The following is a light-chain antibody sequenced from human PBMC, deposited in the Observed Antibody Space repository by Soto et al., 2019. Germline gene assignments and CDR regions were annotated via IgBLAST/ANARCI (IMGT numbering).Light chain of an antibody. J-gene: IGKJ1*01. CDR1: QSVSSSY. Sequence: EIVLTQSPGTLYLSPGERATLSCRASQSVSSSYLDWYQQRPGQAPRLLIYGAFRRATGIPDRFSGSGSGTDFTLTITRLESEEFAVYYCQKYGSSPWTFGQGTKVESK. CDR2: GAF. V-gene: IGKV3-20*01. CDR3: QKYGSSPWT.